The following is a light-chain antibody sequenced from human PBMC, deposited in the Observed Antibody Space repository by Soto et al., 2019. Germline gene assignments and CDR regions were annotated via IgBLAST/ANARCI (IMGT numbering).Light chain of an antibody. CDR3: QQYNSYPWT. CDR2: KAS. CDR1: QSISSW. V-gene: IGKV1-5*03. J-gene: IGKJ1*01. Sequence: DIQMTQSPSTLSASVGDRVTITCRASQSISSWLAWYQQKPGKAPKLLIYKASSLESGVPSRFSGSGSGTEVTLTISSLQPDDFATYYCQQYNSYPWTFGQGNKVELK.